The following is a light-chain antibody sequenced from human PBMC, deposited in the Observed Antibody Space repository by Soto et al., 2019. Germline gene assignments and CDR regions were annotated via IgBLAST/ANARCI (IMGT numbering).Light chain of an antibody. CDR3: SSYAGTNNPDV. V-gene: IGLV2-8*01. CDR1: SGDIGGYDY. CDR2: EVT. Sequence: ALTQPPSASGSPGQSVTISCTGTSGDIGGYDYVSWYQQHPGKAPKLMIYEVTKRPLGVPDRFSGSKSGNTASLTVSGLQAEDEADYYCSSYAGTNNPDVFGPGTKVTVL. J-gene: IGLJ1*01.